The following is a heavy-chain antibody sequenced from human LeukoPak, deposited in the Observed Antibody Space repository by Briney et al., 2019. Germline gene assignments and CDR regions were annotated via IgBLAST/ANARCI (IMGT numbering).Heavy chain of an antibody. V-gene: IGHV3-74*01. J-gene: IGHJ4*02. Sequence: QPGGSLRLSCAASGFTFSSYWMHWVRQAPGKGLVWVSRINSDESSTSYADSVKGRFTISRDNAKNTLHLQMNSLRAEDTAVYYCARASGNSYAPLVWGQGTLVAVSS. CDR1: GFTFSSYW. D-gene: IGHD6-6*01. CDR2: INSDESST. CDR3: ARASGNSYAPLV.